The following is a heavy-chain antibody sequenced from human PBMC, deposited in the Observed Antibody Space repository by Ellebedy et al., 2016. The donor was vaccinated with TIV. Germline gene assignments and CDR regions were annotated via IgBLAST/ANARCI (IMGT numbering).Heavy chain of an antibody. D-gene: IGHD3-10*01. V-gene: IGHV3-64D*06. CDR1: GFSFSSYA. CDR3: VKGQGYYGSGTYEALDY. J-gene: IGHJ4*02. Sequence: GVSLRLSXSASGFSFSSYAMHWVRQAPGKGLEYLSGISSDGGSTYYADSVKGRFTISRDNSKNTLYLQMSSLRVEDMAVYYCVKGQGYYGSGTYEALDYWGQGTLVTVSS. CDR2: ISSDGGST.